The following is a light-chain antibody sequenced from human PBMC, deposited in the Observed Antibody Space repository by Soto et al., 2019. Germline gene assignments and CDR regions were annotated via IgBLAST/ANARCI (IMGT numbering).Light chain of an antibody. J-gene: IGKJ3*01. CDR3: QQYDDLLFT. V-gene: IGKV1-33*01. CDR2: DAS. CDR1: EDISDF. Sequence: DIRMTQSPSSLSASVGDRVTITCQASEDISDFLNWYQQKPGKAPKLLIYDASRLETGVPSRFRGSGSGTDFALTISSLQPEDFGTYYCQQYDDLLFTFGPGTKVDVK.